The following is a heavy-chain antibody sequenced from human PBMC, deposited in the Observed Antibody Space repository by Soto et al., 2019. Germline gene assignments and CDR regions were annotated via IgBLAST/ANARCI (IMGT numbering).Heavy chain of an antibody. CDR2: INPSGGST. V-gene: IGHV1-46*03. CDR1: GYTFTSYY. CDR3: ATDQSWHDLVRWFDP. D-gene: IGHD3-10*01. J-gene: IGHJ5*02. Sequence: ASVKVSCKASGYTFTSYYMHWVRQAPGQGLEWMGIINPSGGSTSYAQKFQGRVTMTRDTSTSTVYMELSSLRSEDTAVYYCATDQSWHDLVRWFDPWRQGTLVPVSS.